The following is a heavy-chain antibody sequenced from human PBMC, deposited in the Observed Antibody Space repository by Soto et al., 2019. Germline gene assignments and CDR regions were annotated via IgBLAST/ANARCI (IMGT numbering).Heavy chain of an antibody. CDR2: MSYDGDKK. V-gene: IGHV3-30*18. J-gene: IGHJ4*02. CDR1: GFSLSSYA. D-gene: IGHD3-3*01. Sequence: QVQLVESGGGVVRPGRSLRLSCAASGFSLSSYAMHWVRQAPGKGLEWVAVMSYDGDKKYFADSVKGRFTISRDSSKNTLNLQMNSLRTEVTAVYFCAKTAQQYYDFWIGYSHFDSWGQGILVTVSS. CDR3: AKTAQQYYDFWIGYSHFDS.